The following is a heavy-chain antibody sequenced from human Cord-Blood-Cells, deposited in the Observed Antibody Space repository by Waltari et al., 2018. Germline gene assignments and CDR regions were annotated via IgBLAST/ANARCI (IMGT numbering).Heavy chain of an antibody. J-gene: IGHJ6*02. V-gene: IGHV1-2*04. CDR2: INPNSGGT. CDR1: GYTFTGYY. Sequence: QVQLVQSGAEVKKLGASVKVSCKASGYTFTGYYMHWVRQAPGQGLEWMGWINPNSGGTNYAQKFQGWVTMTRDTSISTAYMGLSRLGSDDTAVYYCARSASSAYCGGDCRLVYGMDVWGQGTTVTVSS. D-gene: IGHD2-21*02. CDR3: ARSASSAYCGGDCRLVYGMDV.